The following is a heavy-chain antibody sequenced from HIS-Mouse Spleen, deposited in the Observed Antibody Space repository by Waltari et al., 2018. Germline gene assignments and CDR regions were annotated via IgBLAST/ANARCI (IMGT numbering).Heavy chain of an antibody. J-gene: IGHJ4*02. Sequence: QVQLQQWGAGLLKPSETLSLTCAVYGGSFSGYYWSWIRQPPGKGLEWFGEINHSGSTNYNPALKSRVTISVDTSKNQFSLKLSSVTAADTAVYYCARDYSNYLYYFDYWGQGTLVTVSS. CDR1: GGSFSGYY. CDR2: INHSGST. D-gene: IGHD4-4*01. V-gene: IGHV4-34*01. CDR3: ARDYSNYLYYFDY.